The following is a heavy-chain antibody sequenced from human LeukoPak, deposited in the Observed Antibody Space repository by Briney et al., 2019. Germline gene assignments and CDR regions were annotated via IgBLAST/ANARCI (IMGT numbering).Heavy chain of an antibody. CDR3: TRQEIYGSGSSFDY. CDR2: IRSKANSYGT. D-gene: IGHD3-10*01. CDR1: GFTFSSYE. V-gene: IGHV3-73*01. Sequence: GGSLRLSCAASGFTFSSYEMNWVRQASGKGLEWVGRIRSKANSYGTTYAASVKGRFTISRDDSKNTAYLQMNSLKTEDTAVYYCTRQEIYGSGSSFDYWGQGTLVTVSS. J-gene: IGHJ4*02.